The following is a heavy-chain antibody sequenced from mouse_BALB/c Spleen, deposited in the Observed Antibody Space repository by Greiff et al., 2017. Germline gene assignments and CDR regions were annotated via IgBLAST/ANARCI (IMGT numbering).Heavy chain of an antibody. Sequence: QVQLQQSGAELVRPGSSVKISCKASGYAFSSYWMNWVKQRPGQGLEWIGQIYPGDGDTNYNGKFKGKAILTADKSSSTAYMQLSSLTSEDSAVYFCARSVIATRVLYFDVWGAGTTVTVSS. CDR2: IYPGDGDT. V-gene: IGHV1-80*01. J-gene: IGHJ1*01. D-gene: IGHD1-1*01. CDR1: GYAFSSYW. CDR3: ARSVIATRVLYFDV.